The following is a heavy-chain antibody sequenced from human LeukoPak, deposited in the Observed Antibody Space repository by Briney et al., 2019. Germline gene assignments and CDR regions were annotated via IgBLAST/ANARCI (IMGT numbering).Heavy chain of an antibody. CDR3: ARWTSVYCSGGSCFLTDYYYYYMDV. V-gene: IGHV3-20*04. CDR1: GFTFDDYG. Sequence: GGSLRLSCAASGFTFDDYGMSWVRQAPGKGLEWVSGINWNGGSTGYADSVKGRFTISRDNAKNSLYLQMNSLRAEDTALYYCARWTSVYCSGGSCFLTDYYYYYMDVWGKGTTVTVSS. D-gene: IGHD2-15*01. J-gene: IGHJ6*03. CDR2: INWNGGST.